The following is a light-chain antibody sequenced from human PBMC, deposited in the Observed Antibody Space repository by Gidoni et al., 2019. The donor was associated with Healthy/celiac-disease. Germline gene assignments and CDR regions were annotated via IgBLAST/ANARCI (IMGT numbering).Light chain of an antibody. CDR3: QKYSSAPPWT. CDR2: AAS. V-gene: IGKV1-27*01. J-gene: IGKJ1*01. Sequence: DIQMTQSPSSLAASVGDRVTITCRASQGISNYLAWYQQKPGKVPKLLLYAASTLQSGVPSWFSGSGSGTDFTLTISSLQPEDVATYYCQKYSSAPPWTFGQGTKVEIK. CDR1: QGISNY.